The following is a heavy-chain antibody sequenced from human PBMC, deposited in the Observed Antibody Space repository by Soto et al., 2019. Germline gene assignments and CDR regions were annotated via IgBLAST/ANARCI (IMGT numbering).Heavy chain of an antibody. CDR2: IIPIFGTA. J-gene: IGHJ4*02. D-gene: IGHD3-22*01. CDR1: GGTFSSYA. V-gene: IGHV1-69*13. CDR3: ARLYYDSSGIDY. Sequence: SVKVSCKASGGTFSSYAISWVRQAPGQGLEWMGGIIPIFGTANYAQKFQGRVTITADESTSTAYMELSSLRSEDTAVYYCARLYYDSSGIDYWGQGTLVTVSS.